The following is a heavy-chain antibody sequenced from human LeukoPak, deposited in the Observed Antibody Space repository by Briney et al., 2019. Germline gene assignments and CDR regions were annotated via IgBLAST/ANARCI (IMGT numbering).Heavy chain of an antibody. Sequence: PGGSLRLSCAASGFTFSSYEMNWVRQAPGKGLEWISYIDSRSVTIYYADSVKGRFTISRDNAKNSLHLEMNRVRAEDTAVYYCARVSSFWGQGTLVTVSS. V-gene: IGHV3-48*03. CDR3: ARVSSF. D-gene: IGHD6-6*01. CDR1: GFTFSSYE. J-gene: IGHJ4*02. CDR2: IDSRSVTI.